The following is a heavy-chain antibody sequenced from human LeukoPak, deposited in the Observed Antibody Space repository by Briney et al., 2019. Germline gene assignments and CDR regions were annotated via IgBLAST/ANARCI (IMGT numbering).Heavy chain of an antibody. Sequence: PSETLSLTCTVSGGSISSSSYYWGWIRQPPGKGLEWIGSIYYSGSTYYNPSLKSRVTISVDTSKNQFSLKLSSVTAADMAVYYCARDLNWIEGDFYMDVWGKGTTVTVSS. CDR1: GGSISSSSYY. D-gene: IGHD1-1*01. V-gene: IGHV4-39*07. J-gene: IGHJ6*03. CDR2: IYYSGST. CDR3: ARDLNWIEGDFYMDV.